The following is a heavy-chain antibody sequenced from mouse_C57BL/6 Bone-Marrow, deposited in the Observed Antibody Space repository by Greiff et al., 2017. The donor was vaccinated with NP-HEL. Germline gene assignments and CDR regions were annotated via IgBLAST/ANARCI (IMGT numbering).Heavy chain of an antibody. J-gene: IGHJ4*01. CDR2: IDPSDSYT. CDR1: GYTFTSYW. V-gene: IGHV1-69*01. Sequence: QVQLQQPGAELVMPGASVKLSCKASGYTFTSYWMHWVKQRPGQGLEWIGEIDPSDSYTNYNQKFKGKSTLTVDKSSSTAYMQLSSLTSEDSAVYYCARDDYQYYYAMDDWGQGTSVTVSS. CDR3: ARDDYQYYYAMDD. D-gene: IGHD2-4*01.